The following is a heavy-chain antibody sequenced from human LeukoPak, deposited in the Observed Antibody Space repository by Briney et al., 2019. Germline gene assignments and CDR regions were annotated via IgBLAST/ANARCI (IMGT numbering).Heavy chain of an antibody. CDR3: ARGRRGYCSSTSCTPDNWFDP. Sequence: ASVKVSCKASGGTFSSYAISWVRQAPGQGLEWMGWMNPNSGNTGYAQKFQGRVTMTRNTSISTAYMELSSLRSEDTAVYYCARGRRGYCSSTSCTPDNWFDPWGQGTLVTVSS. CDR2: MNPNSGNT. CDR1: GGTFSSYA. V-gene: IGHV1-8*02. D-gene: IGHD2-2*01. J-gene: IGHJ5*02.